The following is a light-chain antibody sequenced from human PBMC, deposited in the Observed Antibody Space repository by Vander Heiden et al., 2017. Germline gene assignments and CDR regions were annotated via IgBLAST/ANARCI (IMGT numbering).Light chain of an antibody. CDR1: RFNIGGGYD. CDR3: QSYDSSLSVV. J-gene: IGLJ3*02. CDR2: GNS. Sequence: QSELTQPPSVSGAPGQRVTISCTGDRFNIGGGYDVHWYQQLPGRAPTLLIYGNSNRPSGVPGRFSDSRSGTSAFLDITGLQAEDEAVYYCQSYDSSLSVVFGGGTKVTVL. V-gene: IGLV1-40*01.